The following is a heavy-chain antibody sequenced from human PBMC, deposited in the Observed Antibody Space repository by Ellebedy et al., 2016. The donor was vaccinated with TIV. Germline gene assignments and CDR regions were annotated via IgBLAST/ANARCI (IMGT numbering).Heavy chain of an antibody. J-gene: IGHJ4*02. CDR2: IYYSGST. CDR1: GGSISSSSYY. D-gene: IGHD6-19*01. V-gene: IGHV4-39*07. Sequence: SETLSLXXTVSGGSISSSSYYWGWIRQPPGKGLEWIGSIYYSGSTCYNPSLKSRVTISVDTSKNQFSLKLSSLTAADTAVYYCARGSWAVAGTMYWGQGTLVTVSS. CDR3: ARGSWAVAGTMY.